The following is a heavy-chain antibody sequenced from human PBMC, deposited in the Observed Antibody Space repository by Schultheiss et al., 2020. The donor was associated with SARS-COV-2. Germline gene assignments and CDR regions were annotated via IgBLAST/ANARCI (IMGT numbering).Heavy chain of an antibody. CDR3: ARGAELGYCSGGSCYSGVYYFDY. Sequence: SETLSLTCTVSGASISSTNYYWGWIRQPPGKGLEWIGEINHSGSTNYNPSLKSRVTISVDTSKNQFSLKLSSVTAADTAVYYCARGAELGYCSGGSCYSGVYYFDYWGQGTLVTVSS. D-gene: IGHD2-15*01. J-gene: IGHJ4*02. CDR2: INHSGST. V-gene: IGHV4-39*07. CDR1: GASISSTNYY.